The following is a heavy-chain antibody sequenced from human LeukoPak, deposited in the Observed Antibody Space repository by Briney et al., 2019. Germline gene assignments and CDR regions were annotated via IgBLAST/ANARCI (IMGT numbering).Heavy chain of an antibody. D-gene: IGHD6-13*01. J-gene: IGHJ4*02. CDR3: ARDAAAQQLVHYFDY. V-gene: IGHV3-21*04. CDR1: GFTFSSYS. CDR2: ISSSSSYI. Sequence: KPGGSLRLSCAASGFTFSSYSMNWVRQAPGKGLEWVSSISSSSSYIYYADSVKGRFTISRDNAKNTLYLQMNSLRAEDTAVYYCARDAAAQQLVHYFDYWGQGTLVTVSS.